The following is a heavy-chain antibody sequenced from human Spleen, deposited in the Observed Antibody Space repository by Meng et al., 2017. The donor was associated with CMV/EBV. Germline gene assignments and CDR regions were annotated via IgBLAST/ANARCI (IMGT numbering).Heavy chain of an antibody. Sequence: KVSCKESGYTFTSYYWHWVRQAPGQGLEWMGIINPGGGSTTYAQRFQGRVTMTSDTSTSTVYMELSRLRSEDTAVYYCARTDSLRDWGQGTLVTVSS. CDR2: INPGGGST. CDR1: GYTFTSYY. CDR3: ARTDSLRD. J-gene: IGHJ4*02. D-gene: IGHD2-15*01. V-gene: IGHV1-46*01.